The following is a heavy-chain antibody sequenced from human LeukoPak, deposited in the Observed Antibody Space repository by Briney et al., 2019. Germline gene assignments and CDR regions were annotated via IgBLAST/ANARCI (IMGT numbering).Heavy chain of an antibody. Sequence: SETLSLTCAVYGESLNSYYWSWVRQPPGEGLEWIGSIYYSGSTYCNPSLKSRVTISVDTSKNQFSLKLSSVTAADTAVYYCARHSYGSGLWFDPWGQGTLVTVSS. CDR1: GESLNSYY. V-gene: IGHV4-39*01. CDR2: IYYSGST. D-gene: IGHD3-10*01. CDR3: ARHSYGSGLWFDP. J-gene: IGHJ5*02.